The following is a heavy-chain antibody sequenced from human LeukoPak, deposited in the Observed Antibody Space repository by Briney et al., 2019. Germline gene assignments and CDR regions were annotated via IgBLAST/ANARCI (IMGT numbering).Heavy chain of an antibody. V-gene: IGHV1-24*01. CDR3: ARARYSYGLIDY. CDR2: FDPEDGET. CDR1: AYILTYIS. D-gene: IGHD5-18*01. Sequence: GASVTLSFTCSAYILTYISKHWKRHPPAKGLERKGGFDPEDGETINAQKFQGRVTITVDKSTSTAYMELSSLRSEDTAVYYCARARYSYGLIDYWGQGTLVTVSS. J-gene: IGHJ4*02.